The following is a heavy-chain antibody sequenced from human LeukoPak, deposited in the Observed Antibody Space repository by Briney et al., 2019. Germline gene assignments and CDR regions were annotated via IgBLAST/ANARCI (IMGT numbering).Heavy chain of an antibody. D-gene: IGHD4/OR15-4a*01. CDR3: AKNRGANYYNYYMDV. J-gene: IGHJ6*03. Sequence: GGSLRLSCAASGFTFSTYAMSWVRQAPGKGLEWLSTIGGGGRDTFYADSVKGRFTVPRDNSKNTLHLQMSSLRAEDTAVYFCAKNRGANYYNYYMDVWGKGTTVTVSS. V-gene: IGHV3-23*01. CDR2: IGGGGRDT. CDR1: GFTFSTYA.